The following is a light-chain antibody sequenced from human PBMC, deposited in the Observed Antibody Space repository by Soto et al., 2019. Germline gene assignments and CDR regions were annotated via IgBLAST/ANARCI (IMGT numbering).Light chain of an antibody. CDR1: ESINNY. CDR3: QQSYSTTPT. V-gene: IGKV1-39*01. Sequence: IQMTESPSSLSAFPXDRAVITSRAGESINNYINXXRQXXGXAPNXXXYAXSTLQRGGPSRLRGSGSGTDFTLTISSLQPEDFANYYFQQSYSTTPTFGPGTKVDIK. J-gene: IGKJ3*01. CDR2: AXS.